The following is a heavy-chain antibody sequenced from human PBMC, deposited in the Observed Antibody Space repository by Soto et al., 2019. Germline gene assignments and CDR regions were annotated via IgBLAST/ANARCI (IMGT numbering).Heavy chain of an antibody. J-gene: IGHJ5*02. Sequence: QITLKESGPPLVKPTQTLTLTCTFSGFSLSTSGVGVGWIRQPPGKALEWLALIYWDDDKRYSPSLKSRLTITKNTPKNQVVLTMTNMDPVDTATYYCAHSRGQLLLPNWFDPWGQGTLVTVSS. V-gene: IGHV2-5*02. D-gene: IGHD2-2*01. CDR2: IYWDDDK. CDR1: GFSLSTSGVG. CDR3: AHSRGQLLLPNWFDP.